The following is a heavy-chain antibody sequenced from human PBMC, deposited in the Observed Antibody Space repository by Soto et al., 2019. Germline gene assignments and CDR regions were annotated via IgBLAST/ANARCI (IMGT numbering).Heavy chain of an antibody. Sequence: SETLSLTCTVSGGSISSGGYYWSWIRQHPGKGPEWIGYIYYSGSTYYNPSLKSRVTISVDTSKNQFSLKLSSVTAADTAVYYCARSGSVAMGPRNWFDPWGQGTLVTVSS. CDR3: ARSGSVAMGPRNWFDP. CDR2: IYYSGST. V-gene: IGHV4-31*03. CDR1: GGSISSGGYY. D-gene: IGHD5-18*01. J-gene: IGHJ5*02.